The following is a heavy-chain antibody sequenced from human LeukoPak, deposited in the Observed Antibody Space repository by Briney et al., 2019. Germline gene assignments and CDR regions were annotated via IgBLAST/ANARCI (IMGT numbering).Heavy chain of an antibody. CDR3: ARKLHN. CDR1: GFTFSRYT. J-gene: IGHJ4*02. V-gene: IGHV3-7*03. Sequence: GGSLRLSCAASGFTFSRYTMSWVRQAPGKGLEWVANIKQDESERYYVDSVKGRFTISRDNSKNSLYLQMNRLRVEDTAIYYCARKLHNWGQGTLVTVSS. CDR2: IKQDESER.